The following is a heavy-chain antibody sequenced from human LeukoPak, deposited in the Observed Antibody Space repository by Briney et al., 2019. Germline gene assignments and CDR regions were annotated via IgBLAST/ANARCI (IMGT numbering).Heavy chain of an antibody. J-gene: IGHJ4*02. CDR2: IIPILGIA. CDR1: GGTFSSYA. Sequence: TSVKVSCKASGGTFSSYAISWVRQAPGQGLEWMGRIIPILGIANYAQKFQGRVTITADKSTSTAYMELSSLRSEDTAVYYCARSDTATSYFDYWGQGTLVTVSS. CDR3: ARSDTATSYFDY. V-gene: IGHV1-69*04. D-gene: IGHD5-18*01.